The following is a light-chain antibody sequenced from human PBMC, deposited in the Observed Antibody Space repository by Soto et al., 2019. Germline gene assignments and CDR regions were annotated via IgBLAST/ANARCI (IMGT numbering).Light chain of an antibody. CDR1: GSNIGSNT. J-gene: IGLJ1*01. Sequence: QSVLTQPPSASGTPGQRITISCSGSGSNIGSNTVTWYQQLPRTAPKLLIYNNNQRPSGVPDRFSASKSGTSASLAIRGLRSDDEADYYCSSWDGRLSGYVFGAGTKVTV. V-gene: IGLV1-44*01. CDR3: SSWDGRLSGYV. CDR2: NNN.